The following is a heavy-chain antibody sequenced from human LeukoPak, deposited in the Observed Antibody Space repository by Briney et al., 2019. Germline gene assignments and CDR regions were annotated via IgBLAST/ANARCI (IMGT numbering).Heavy chain of an antibody. CDR1: GFSFSSYG. CDR2: ISGSGANT. D-gene: IGHD3-16*01. V-gene: IGHV3-23*01. CDR3: ARAYGGLIDY. J-gene: IGHJ4*02. Sequence: PGGSLRLSCAASGFSFSSYGMTWVRQAPGKGLEWVSAISGSGANTYYADSVKGRFTISKDNSKNTLYLQMNSLSGDDTSMYFCARAYGGLIDYWGQGTLVTVSS.